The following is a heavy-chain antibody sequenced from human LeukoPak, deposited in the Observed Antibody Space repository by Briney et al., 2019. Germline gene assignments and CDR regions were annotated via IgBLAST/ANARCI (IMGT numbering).Heavy chain of an antibody. CDR1: GFTFSSYW. D-gene: IGHD3-22*01. V-gene: IGHV3-7*01. J-gene: IGHJ4*02. CDR3: ARAKYYYDSSGYYYY. CDR2: IKQDGSAK. Sequence: PGGSLRLSCAASGFTFSSYWMSWVRQAPGKGLEWVANIKQDGSAKYYVDSVKGRFTISRDNAKNSLYLQMNSLRAEDTAVYYCARAKYYYDSSGYYYYWGQGTLVTVSS.